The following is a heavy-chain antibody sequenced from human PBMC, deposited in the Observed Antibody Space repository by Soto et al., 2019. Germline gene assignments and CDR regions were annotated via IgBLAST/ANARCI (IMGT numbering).Heavy chain of an antibody. D-gene: IGHD2-15*01. CDR2: ISAYNGNT. CDR3: ARRGRYCSGGSCYPQDFYY. J-gene: IGHJ4*02. V-gene: IGHV1-18*01. Sequence: QVQLVQSGAEVKKPGASVKVSCKASGYTFTSYGISWVRQAPGQGLEWMGWISAYNGNTNYAQKLQGRVTMTQDTSTSTAYMELRSLRSDDTAVYYCARRGRYCSGGSCYPQDFYYWGQGTLVTVSS. CDR1: GYTFTSYG.